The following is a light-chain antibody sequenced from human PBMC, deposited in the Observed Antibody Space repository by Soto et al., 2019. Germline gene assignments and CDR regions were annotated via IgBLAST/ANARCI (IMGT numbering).Light chain of an antibody. Sequence: EIVMTQSPATLSVSPGERATLSCRASQSVSSNLAWYQQKPGQAPRLLIYDASTRATGIPARFSGSGSGTEFTLTISSMQSEDFALYFCQQYNNWPPDRTFGQGTKVEIK. J-gene: IGKJ1*01. CDR1: QSVSSN. CDR3: QQYNNWPPDRT. CDR2: DAS. V-gene: IGKV3-15*01.